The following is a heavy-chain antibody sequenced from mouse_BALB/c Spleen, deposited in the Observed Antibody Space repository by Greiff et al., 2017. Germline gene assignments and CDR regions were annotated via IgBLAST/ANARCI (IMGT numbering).Heavy chain of an antibody. CDR2: ILPGSGST. D-gene: IGHD2-3*01. CDR1: GYTFSSYW. Sequence: QVHVKQSGAELMKPGASVKISCKATGYTFSSYWIEWVKQRPGHGLEWIGEILPGSGSTNYNEKFKGKATFTADTSSNTAYMQLSSLTSEDSAVYYCARWLLRYAMDYWGQGTSVTVSS. V-gene: IGHV1-9*01. CDR3: ARWLLRYAMDY. J-gene: IGHJ4*01.